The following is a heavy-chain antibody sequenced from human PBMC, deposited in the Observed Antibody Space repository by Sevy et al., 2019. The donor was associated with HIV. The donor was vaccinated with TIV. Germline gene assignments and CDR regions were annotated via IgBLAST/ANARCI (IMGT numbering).Heavy chain of an antibody. D-gene: IGHD3-10*01. CDR1: GFTFSSYS. Sequence: GGSLRLSCAASGFTFSSYSMNWVRQAPGKGLEWVSYISSSSSTIYYADSVKGRFTISRDNAKNSLYLQMNSLRDEDTAVYYGARDLSLVRGVIMDYWGQGTLVTVSS. CDR2: ISSSSSTI. V-gene: IGHV3-48*02. CDR3: ARDLSLVRGVIMDY. J-gene: IGHJ4*02.